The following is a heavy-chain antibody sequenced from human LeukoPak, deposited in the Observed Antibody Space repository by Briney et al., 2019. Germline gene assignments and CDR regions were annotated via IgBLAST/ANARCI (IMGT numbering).Heavy chain of an antibody. CDR3: ARGTLGATVTFDY. Sequence: GGSLRLSCAASGFTFDDYAMHWVRQAPGKGLEWVSLISGDGGGTYYADSVKGRFTISRDNSKNSLYLQMNSLRTEDIALYYCARGTLGATVTFDYWGRGTLVTVSS. CDR1: GFTFDDYA. J-gene: IGHJ4*02. V-gene: IGHV3-43*02. D-gene: IGHD4-17*01. CDR2: ISGDGGGT.